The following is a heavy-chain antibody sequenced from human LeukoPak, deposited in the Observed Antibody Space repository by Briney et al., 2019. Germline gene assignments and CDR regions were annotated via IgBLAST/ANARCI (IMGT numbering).Heavy chain of an antibody. Sequence: RAGGSLRLSCAASGFTFSSYSMNWVRQAPGKGLEWVSYISSSSSTIYYADSVKGRFTISRDNAKNSLYLQMNSLRAEDTAVYYCARDLHSYGYWGQGTLVTVSS. D-gene: IGHD5-18*01. CDR1: GFTFSSYS. CDR3: ARDLHSYGY. CDR2: ISSSSSTI. V-gene: IGHV3-48*01. J-gene: IGHJ4*02.